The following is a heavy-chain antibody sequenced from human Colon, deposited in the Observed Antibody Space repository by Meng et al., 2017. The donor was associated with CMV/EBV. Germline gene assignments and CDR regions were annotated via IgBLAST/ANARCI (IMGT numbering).Heavy chain of an antibody. CDR1: GINFNRNS. CDR3: AKDRAYCGSFSCSPNYFDG. J-gene: IGHJ4*02. CDR2: INGVGGIT. Sequence: GESLKISWAASGINFNRNSMSRVRQAPGKGLEWVSGINGVGGITYYADSVKGRFTISRDNSKNTLYLRMIDLRAEDTAMYYCAKDRAYCGSFSCSPNYFDGWGQGNLVTVSS. V-gene: IGHV3-23*01. D-gene: IGHD2-21*01.